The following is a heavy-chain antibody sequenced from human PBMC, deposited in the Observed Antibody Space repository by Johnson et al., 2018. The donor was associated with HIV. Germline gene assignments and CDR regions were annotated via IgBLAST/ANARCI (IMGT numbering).Heavy chain of an antibody. D-gene: IGHD5-18*01. Sequence: VQLVESGGGLVQPGGSLRLSCAVSGFTVKSNYINWVRQAPGKGLECVSGIYSGGRTYYADSVKGRFTISRDNSKNTLYLQMNSLRVEDTAVYYCARINVDTTFYRAFDIWGQGTMVTVSS. CDR2: IYSGGRT. CDR1: GFTVKSNY. J-gene: IGHJ3*02. CDR3: ARINVDTTFYRAFDI. V-gene: IGHV3-66*01.